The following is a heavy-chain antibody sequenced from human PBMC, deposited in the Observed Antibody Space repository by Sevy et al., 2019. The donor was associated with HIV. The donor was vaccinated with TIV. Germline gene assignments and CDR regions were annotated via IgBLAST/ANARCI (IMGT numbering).Heavy chain of an antibody. CDR2: IWYDGSNK. CDR1: GFTFSSYG. J-gene: IGHJ6*02. V-gene: IGHV3-33*01. D-gene: IGHD2-2*01. CDR3: ARYCSSTSCLGPYYYYGMDV. Sequence: GGSLRLSCAASGFTFSSYGMHWVRQAPGKGLEWVAVIWYDGSNKYYADSVKGRFTISRDNSKNTLYLQMNSLRAEDTPVYYCARYCSSTSCLGPYYYYGMDVWGQGTTVTVSS.